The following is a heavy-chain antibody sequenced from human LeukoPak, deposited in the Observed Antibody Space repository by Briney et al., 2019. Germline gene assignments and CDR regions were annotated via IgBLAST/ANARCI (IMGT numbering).Heavy chain of an antibody. CDR2: IRYDGSNK. CDR1: GFTFSSYG. D-gene: IGHD2-15*01. V-gene: IGHV3-30*02. Sequence: PGRSLRLSCAASGFTFSSYGMHWVRQAPGKGLEWVAFIRYDGSNKYYADSVKGRFTISRDNSKNTLYLQMNSLRTEDTAVYYCARDATSSLGSGYFDFWGQGILVIVSS. J-gene: IGHJ4*02. CDR3: ARDATSSLGSGYFDF.